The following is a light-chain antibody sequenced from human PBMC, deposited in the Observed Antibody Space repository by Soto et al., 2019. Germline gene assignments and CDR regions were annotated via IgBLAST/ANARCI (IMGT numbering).Light chain of an antibody. V-gene: IGKV3-15*01. CDR3: QQTRSYPST. CDR1: QSVSSN. CDR2: GAS. J-gene: IGKJ4*01. Sequence: IVMTQSPVTLSVSPGERATLSCRASQSVSSNLAWYQQKPGQAPRLLIYGASTRAAGIPARFSGSGSGTEFTLTISSLQSEDFATYYCQQTRSYPSTFGGGTKVEIK.